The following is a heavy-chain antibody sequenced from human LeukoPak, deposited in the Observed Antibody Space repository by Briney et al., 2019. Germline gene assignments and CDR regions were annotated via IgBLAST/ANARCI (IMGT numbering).Heavy chain of an antibody. CDR2: IYSGGST. J-gene: IGHJ6*03. V-gene: IGHV3-53*01. D-gene: IGHD6-19*01. Sequence: GGSLRLSCAASGFTVSSNYMSWVRQAPGKGLEWVSVIYSGGSTYYADSVKGRFTISRDNSKNTLYLQMNSLRAEDTAVYYCARVGRINIAVAGTTEKLIYYYYYMDVWGKGTTVTISS. CDR3: ARVGRINIAVAGTTEKLIYYYYYMDV. CDR1: GFTVSSNY.